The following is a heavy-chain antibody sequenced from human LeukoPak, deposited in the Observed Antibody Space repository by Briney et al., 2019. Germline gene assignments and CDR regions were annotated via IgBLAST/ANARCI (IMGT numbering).Heavy chain of an antibody. CDR2: ISSSSSYI. V-gene: IGHV3-21*01. CDR3: ARGMLARVCSSGWYGIDY. Sequence: GGSLRLSCAASGFTFSSYSMNWVRQAPGKGLEWVSSISSSSSYIYYADSVKGRFTISRDNAKNSLYLQMNSLRAEDTAVYYCARGMLARVCSSGWYGIDYWGQGTLVTVSS. D-gene: IGHD6-19*01. J-gene: IGHJ4*02. CDR1: GFTFSSYS.